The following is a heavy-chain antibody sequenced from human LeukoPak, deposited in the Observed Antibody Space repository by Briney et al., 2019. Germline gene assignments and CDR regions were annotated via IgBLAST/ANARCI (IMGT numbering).Heavy chain of an antibody. Sequence: GESLRISCKGSGYSFISYWISWVRQMPGKGLEWMGRIDPSDSYTNYSPSFQGHVTISADKSISTAYLQWSSLKASDTAMYYCATSPPVVGDYANWFDPWGQGTLVTVSS. CDR3: ATSPPVVGDYANWFDP. V-gene: IGHV5-10-1*01. CDR1: GYSFISYW. J-gene: IGHJ5*02. D-gene: IGHD4-17*01. CDR2: IDPSDSYT.